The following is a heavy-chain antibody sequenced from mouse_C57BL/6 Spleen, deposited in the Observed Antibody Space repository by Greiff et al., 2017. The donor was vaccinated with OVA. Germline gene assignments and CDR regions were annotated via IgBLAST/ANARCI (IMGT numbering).Heavy chain of an antibody. D-gene: IGHD3-2*02. CDR3: ARGGSSGVFDY. CDR2: INPGSGGT. J-gene: IGHJ2*01. V-gene: IGHV1-54*01. Sequence: VQLQQSGAELVRPGTSVKVSCKASGYAFTNYLIEWVKQRPGQGLEWIGVINPGSGGTNYNEKFKGKATLTADKSSSTAYMQLSSLTSEDSAVYFCARGGSSGVFDYWGQGTTLTVSS. CDR1: GYAFTNYL.